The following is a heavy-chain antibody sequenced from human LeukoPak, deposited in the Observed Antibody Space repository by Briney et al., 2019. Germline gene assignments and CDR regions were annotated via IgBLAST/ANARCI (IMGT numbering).Heavy chain of an antibody. CDR3: ARGHGMATVVSDWDNWFDP. Sequence: PSQTLSLTCTVSGGSISSGGYYWSWIRQPPGKGLEWIGYIYHSGSTYYNPSLKSRVTISVDRSKNQFSLKLSSVTAADTAVCYCARGHGMATVVSDWDNWFDPWGQGTLVTVSS. D-gene: IGHD4-23*01. CDR2: IYHSGST. V-gene: IGHV4-30-2*01. J-gene: IGHJ5*02. CDR1: GGSISSGGYY.